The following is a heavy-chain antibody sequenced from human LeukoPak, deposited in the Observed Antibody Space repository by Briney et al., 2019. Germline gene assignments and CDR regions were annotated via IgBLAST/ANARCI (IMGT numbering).Heavy chain of an antibody. CDR2: IYYSGST. D-gene: IGHD6-19*01. Sequence: SETLSPTCTVSGGSISSSSYYWGWIRQPPGKGLEWIGSIYYSGSTYYNPSLKSRVTISVDTSKNQFSLKLSSVTAADTAVYYCARGRSVAGTGYWGQGTLVTVSS. V-gene: IGHV4-39*01. CDR1: GGSISSSSYY. J-gene: IGHJ4*02. CDR3: ARGRSVAGTGY.